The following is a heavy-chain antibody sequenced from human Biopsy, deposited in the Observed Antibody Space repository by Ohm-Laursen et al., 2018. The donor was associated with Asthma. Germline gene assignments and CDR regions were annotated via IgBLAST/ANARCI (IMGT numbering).Heavy chain of an antibody. CDR1: GYTFINYA. J-gene: IGHJ3*02. V-gene: IGHV1-3*01. CDR3: ARTYFDFLTGQVHDAFAM. D-gene: IGHD3-9*01. Sequence: EASVKVSCKASGYTFINYAIHWVRQAPGHSLEWMGWINAANGNTKYSQKFQGRLTISRDTSASTAYMDLSSLRSEDTAVYYCARTYFDFLTGQVHDAFAMWGQGTTVTVSS. CDR2: INAANGNT.